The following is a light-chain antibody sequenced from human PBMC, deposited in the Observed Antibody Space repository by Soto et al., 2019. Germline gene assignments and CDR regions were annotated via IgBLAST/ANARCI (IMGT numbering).Light chain of an antibody. J-gene: IGKJ1*01. V-gene: IGKV3-11*01. CDR1: QSVSSY. CDR3: QHRSNWPPWT. Sequence: IVLPQYPATLSLSPGERATLSCRASQSVSSYLAWYQQNPGQAPRLLIYEAFNRATGIPARFSGSGSGTVFTLTISCLEPEDFAVYYCQHRSNWPPWTFGQGTKVEIK. CDR2: EAF.